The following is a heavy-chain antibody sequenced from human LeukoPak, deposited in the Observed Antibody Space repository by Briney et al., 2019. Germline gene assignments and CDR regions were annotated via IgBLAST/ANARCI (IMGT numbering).Heavy chain of an antibody. CDR3: ARDRGGSYSAIDY. V-gene: IGHV3-48*04. CDR2: ISSSSITI. Sequence: GGSLRLSCAASGFTFSSDSLKCVRQAPGKGLGWVSFISSSSITIYYADSVKDRFTIYRDHAAKSLYLQMSSRRAEDTAVYYCARDRGGSYSAIDYWGQGTLVTVSS. D-gene: IGHD2-15*01. J-gene: IGHJ4*02. CDR1: GFTFSSDS.